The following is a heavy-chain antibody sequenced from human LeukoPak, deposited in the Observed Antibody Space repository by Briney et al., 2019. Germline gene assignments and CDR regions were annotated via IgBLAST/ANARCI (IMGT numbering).Heavy chain of an antibody. Sequence: SETLSLTCTVSGGSISSSSYYWGWIRQPPGKGLEWIGSIYSSGSTYYKPSLKSRVTISVDTSKNQFSLKLSSVTAADTAVYYCARTLMGELRPDWFDPWGQGTLVTVSS. CDR3: ARTLMGELRPDWFDP. CDR1: GGSISSSSYY. D-gene: IGHD1-7*01. CDR2: IYSSGST. J-gene: IGHJ5*02. V-gene: IGHV4-39*07.